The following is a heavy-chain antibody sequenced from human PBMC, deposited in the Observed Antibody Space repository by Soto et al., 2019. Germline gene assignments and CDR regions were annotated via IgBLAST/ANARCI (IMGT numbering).Heavy chain of an antibody. CDR2: ISSSGGII. V-gene: IGHV3-48*03. Sequence: EVQLVESGGGLFQPGGSLRLSCAASGFTFSNYDINWVRQAPGKGPEWISHISSSGGIIYYADSVKGRFTISRDNAKNSLYQQMNSLRGEDTAVYYCAREGSVSSSDYYAYYYGMDVWGQGTTVTVSS. D-gene: IGHD3-10*01. CDR3: AREGSVSSSDYYAYYYGMDV. CDR1: GFTFSNYD. J-gene: IGHJ6*02.